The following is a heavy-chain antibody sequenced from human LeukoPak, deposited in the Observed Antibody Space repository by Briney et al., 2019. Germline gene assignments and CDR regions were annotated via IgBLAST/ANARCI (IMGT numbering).Heavy chain of an antibody. D-gene: IGHD3-10*01. CDR2: ISYDGSNE. J-gene: IGHJ3*01. Sequence: GGSLRLSCAASGFTFSSYGMHWVRQTPGKGLEWVAVISYDGSNEYYADSVKGRFTISRDNAKNSLYLQLNSLRAEDTALYYCARDTHYYGSGSPAFDLWGRGTMVTVSS. CDR3: ARDTHYYGSGSPAFDL. V-gene: IGHV3-30*03. CDR1: GFTFSSYG.